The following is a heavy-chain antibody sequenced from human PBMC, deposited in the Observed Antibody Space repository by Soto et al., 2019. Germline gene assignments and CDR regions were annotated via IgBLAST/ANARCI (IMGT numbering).Heavy chain of an antibody. CDR2: IIPIFGTA. CDR1: GGTFSSYA. CDR3: ARVHYCISTSCYCFAP. D-gene: IGHD2-2*01. V-gene: IGHV1-69*12. Sequence: QVQLVQSGAEVKKPGSSVKVSCKASGGTFSSYAISWVRQAPGQGLECMGGIIPIFGTANYAQKFQGRVTITADESTSTASMELSSLRSEDTAVYYCARVHYCISTSCYCFAPWGQGTLVTVSS. J-gene: IGHJ5*02.